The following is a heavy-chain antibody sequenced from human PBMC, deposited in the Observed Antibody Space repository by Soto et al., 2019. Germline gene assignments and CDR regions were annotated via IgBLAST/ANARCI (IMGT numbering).Heavy chain of an antibody. CDR1: GFTFSSYA. J-gene: IGHJ6*02. CDR2: ISYDGSNK. Sequence: QVQLVESGGGVVQPGRSLRLSCAASGFTFSSYARHWVRQAPGKGLEWVAVISYDGSNKYYADSVKGRFTISRDNSKNTLYLQMNSLRAEDTAVYYCARVSWRRNGAATRRYYYGMDVWGQGTTVTVSS. CDR3: ARVSWRRNGAATRRYYYGMDV. V-gene: IGHV3-30-3*01. D-gene: IGHD6-13*01.